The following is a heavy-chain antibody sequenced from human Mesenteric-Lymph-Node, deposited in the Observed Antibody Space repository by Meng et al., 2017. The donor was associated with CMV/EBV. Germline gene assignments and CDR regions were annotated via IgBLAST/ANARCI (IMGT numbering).Heavy chain of an antibody. CDR2: IYYSGST. D-gene: IGHD6-13*01. V-gene: IGHV4-59*12. CDR3: ARGIAAAGCWFDP. J-gene: IGHJ5*02. Sequence: CTVSGGSISSYYWSWIRQPPGRGLEWIGYIYYSGSTDYNPSLKSRVTISVDTSKNQFSLKLSSVTAADTAVYYCARGIAAAGCWFDPWGQGTLVTVSS. CDR1: GGSISSYY.